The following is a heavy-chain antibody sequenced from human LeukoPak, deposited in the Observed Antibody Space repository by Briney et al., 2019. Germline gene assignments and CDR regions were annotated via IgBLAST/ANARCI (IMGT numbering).Heavy chain of an antibody. Sequence: PSETLSLTCTVSGGSISSYYWSWIRQPPGKGLEWIGYIYYSGSTNYNPSLKSRVTISVDTSKNQFSLKLSSVTAADTAVYYCARDHVIAVAGNFDYWGQGTLVTVSS. J-gene: IGHJ4*02. V-gene: IGHV4-59*12. CDR2: IYYSGST. CDR3: ARDHVIAVAGNFDY. CDR1: GGSISSYY. D-gene: IGHD6-19*01.